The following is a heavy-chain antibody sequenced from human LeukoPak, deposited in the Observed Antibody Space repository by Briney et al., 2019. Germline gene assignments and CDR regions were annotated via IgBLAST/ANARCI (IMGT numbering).Heavy chain of an antibody. J-gene: IGHJ5*02. V-gene: IGHV3-23*01. CDR3: ARSIRWRFDA. CDR2: LSGRSGGST. CDR1: GFTFRSCA. Sequence: GGSLTLSCVGSGFTFRSCAMRWVRQAPGKGLDWVSGLSGRSGGSTYYADSVKGRVTISRDISRDTLYLQMSSLRAEDTAIYYCARSIRWRFDAWGQGTLLTVSS. D-gene: IGHD5-24*01.